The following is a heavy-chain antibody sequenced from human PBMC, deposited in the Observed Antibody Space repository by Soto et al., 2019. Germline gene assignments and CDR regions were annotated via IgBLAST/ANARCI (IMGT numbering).Heavy chain of an antibody. V-gene: IGHV3-30*18. CDR2: ISNDGSNK. Sequence: LRLSCEVSGFTLTNQGVHWVRQAPGKGLEWVAVISNDGSNKYYDSVKGRFTISRDNSKNTVYLQMDSLRLEDTAVYYYAKDRTNTWSFDYWGQGTLVTVSS. CDR1: GFTLTNQG. D-gene: IGHD2-8*02. J-gene: IGHJ4*02. CDR3: AKDRTNTWSFDY.